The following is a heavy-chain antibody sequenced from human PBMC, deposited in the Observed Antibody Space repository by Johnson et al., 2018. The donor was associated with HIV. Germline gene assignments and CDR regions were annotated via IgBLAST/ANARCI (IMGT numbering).Heavy chain of an antibody. D-gene: IGHD2-2*02. Sequence: QVQLVESGGGVVQPGRSLRLSCAASGFTFSNYAVHWVRQAPGKGLEWVAVISYDGSNKYYADSVKGRFTISRDNSKNTLYLQMNSLRAEDTAVYYCAKDGGAIYLDAFDIWGQGTMVTVSS. V-gene: IGHV3-30*04. CDR1: GFTFSNYA. J-gene: IGHJ3*02. CDR2: ISYDGSNK. CDR3: AKDGGAIYLDAFDI.